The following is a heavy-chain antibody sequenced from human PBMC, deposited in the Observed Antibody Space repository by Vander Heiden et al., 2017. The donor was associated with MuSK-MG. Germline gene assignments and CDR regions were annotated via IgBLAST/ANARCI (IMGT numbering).Heavy chain of an antibody. Sequence: EVQLVESGGVLVQRGGSVSLACAASGFTFSGFYMHWVRQGPGKGLVWVSHINGDGSATGYADSVKGRFTISRDNAKNTLYLQLNSLRVEDTAVYYCGRGELPAAIDSWGQGTLVTVS. J-gene: IGHJ5*01. CDR3: GRGELPAAIDS. V-gene: IGHV3-74*01. CDR2: INGDGSAT. CDR1: GFTFSGFY. D-gene: IGHD2-2*01.